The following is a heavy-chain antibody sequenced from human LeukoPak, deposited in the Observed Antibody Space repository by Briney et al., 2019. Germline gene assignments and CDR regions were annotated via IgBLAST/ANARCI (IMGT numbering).Heavy chain of an antibody. CDR3: AKALTPRDTAMVKGY. CDR2: IWYDGSSK. CDR1: GFTFSSYG. Sequence: PGGSLRLSCAASGFTFSSYGMHWVRQAPGKGLEWVAVIWYDGSSKSYADSVKGRFTISRDNSKNTLCLQMNSLRAEDTAIYYCAKALTPRDTAMVKGYWGQGTLVTVSS. D-gene: IGHD5-18*01. J-gene: IGHJ4*02. V-gene: IGHV3-33*06.